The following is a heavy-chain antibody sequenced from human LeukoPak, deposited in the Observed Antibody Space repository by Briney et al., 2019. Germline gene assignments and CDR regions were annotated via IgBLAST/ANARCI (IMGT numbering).Heavy chain of an antibody. CDR1: GGSTSSSDYY. J-gene: IGHJ4*02. Sequence: PPETLSLTCTVSGGSTSSSDYYWGWIRQPPDEGLEWIASIRYSANTYYNPSLKSRVTISVDTSKNQFSLKLNSVTAADTAVYYCARRTKTGTTDCWGQGTLVTVSS. CDR3: ARRTKTGTTDC. CDR2: IRYSANT. D-gene: IGHD1-1*01. V-gene: IGHV4-39*01.